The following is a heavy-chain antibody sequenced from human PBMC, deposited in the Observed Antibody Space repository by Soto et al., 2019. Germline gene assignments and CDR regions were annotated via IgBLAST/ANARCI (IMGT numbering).Heavy chain of an antibody. CDR1: GDSFSRYS. CDR2: IIPIPDIA. J-gene: IGHJ4*02. CDR3: ARVAWAKYYFDF. Sequence: QVQLVQSGAEVKKPGSSVKVSCKASGDSFSRYSISWVRQAPGQGLEWMGRIIPIPDIAEYAQKFQGRVTITVDKSTSTAYMDLSGLRSEDTAVYYCARVAWAKYYFDFWGQGTPVTVSS. D-gene: IGHD1-26*01. V-gene: IGHV1-69*02.